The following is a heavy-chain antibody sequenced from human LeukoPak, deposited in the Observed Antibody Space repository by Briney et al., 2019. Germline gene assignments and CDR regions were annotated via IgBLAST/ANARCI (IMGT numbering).Heavy chain of an antibody. D-gene: IGHD1-26*01. Sequence: GGSLRLSCAASGFTFSSYGMHWVRQAPGKGLEWVAVISYDGSNKYYADSVKGRFTISRDNSKNTLYLQMNSLRAEDTAVYYCAKDFSPTTYDEKYFQHWGQGTLVTVSS. CDR3: AKDFSPTTYDEKYFQH. CDR1: GFTFSSYG. V-gene: IGHV3-30*18. J-gene: IGHJ1*01. CDR2: ISYDGSNK.